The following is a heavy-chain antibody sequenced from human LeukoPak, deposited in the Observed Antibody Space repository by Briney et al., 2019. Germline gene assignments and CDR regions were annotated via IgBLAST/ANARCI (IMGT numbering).Heavy chain of an antibody. CDR1: GFTFSRYW. CDR2: IKQDGTEK. Sequence: GGSLRLSCAASGFTFSRYWMTWVRQAPGKGLEWVANIKQDGTEKYYVDSVKGRFTISRGNAKNSLFLQMNSLRAEDTAVYYCARDGYSHPHGYWGQGTLLTVSS. D-gene: IGHD5-18*01. V-gene: IGHV3-7*05. J-gene: IGHJ4*02. CDR3: ARDGYSHPHGY.